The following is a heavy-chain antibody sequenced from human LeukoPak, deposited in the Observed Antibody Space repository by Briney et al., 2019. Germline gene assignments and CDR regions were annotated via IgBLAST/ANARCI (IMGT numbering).Heavy chain of an antibody. CDR3: ASNSAGGYGDHWSDY. V-gene: IGHV1-69*05. CDR2: IIPIFGTA. Sequence: SVKVSCKASGGTFSSYAISWVRQAPGQGLEWMGGIIPIFGTANYAQKFQGRVTITTDESTSTAYMELSSLRSEDTAVYYCASNSAGGYGDHWSDYWGQGTLVTVSS. D-gene: IGHD4-17*01. J-gene: IGHJ4*02. CDR1: GGTFSSYA.